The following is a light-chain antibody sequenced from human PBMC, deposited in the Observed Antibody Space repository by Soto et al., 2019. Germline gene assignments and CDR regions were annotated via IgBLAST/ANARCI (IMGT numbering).Light chain of an antibody. Sequence: VWTLWAATVPLSPGVRATLFCGASQSVRSSLAWYQQKPGQAPRLFIYDASTRATGIPARFSGSGSGTEFTLTIFCLQSEDFAVYYCQQYTSWLETFGQRTDV. CDR2: DAS. CDR3: QQYTSWLET. J-gene: IGKJ1*01. CDR1: QSVRSS. V-gene: IGKV3-15*01.